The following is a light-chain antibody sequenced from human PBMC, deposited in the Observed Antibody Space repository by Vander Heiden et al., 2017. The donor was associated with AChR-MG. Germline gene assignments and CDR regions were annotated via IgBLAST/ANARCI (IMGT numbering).Light chain of an antibody. CDR2: DDS. V-gene: IGLV3-21*02. CDR3: QVWDSVSDPVV. J-gene: IGLJ2*01. Sequence: SYVLTQPLSVSVAPGRTATLTCGGSNIGSKSVHWYQQKLGQAPVLVVYDDSDRPSGIPERISGSNSGNTATLTISRVEAGDEGDYYCQVWDSVSDPVVFGGGTKLTVL. CDR1: NIGSKS.